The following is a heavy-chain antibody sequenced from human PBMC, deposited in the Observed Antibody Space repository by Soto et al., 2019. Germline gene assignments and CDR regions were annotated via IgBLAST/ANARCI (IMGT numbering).Heavy chain of an antibody. CDR2: ISDTGSSH. D-gene: IGHD2-2*01. V-gene: IGHV3-30*18. CDR3: AKDRGGDCPDNSCYFGADY. J-gene: IGHJ4*02. Sequence: LRLSCVGSGFTFSSYGMHWVRQAPGKGLECVAVISDTGSSHYYAASVEGRFTISRENSKNTLSLHMDRLRVEDTAVYYCAKDRGGDCPDNSCYFGADYWGQGTPVTVSS. CDR1: GFTFSSYG.